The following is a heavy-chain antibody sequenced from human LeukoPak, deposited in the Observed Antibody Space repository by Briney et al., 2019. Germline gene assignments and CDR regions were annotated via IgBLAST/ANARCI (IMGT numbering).Heavy chain of an antibody. J-gene: IGHJ3*02. CDR1: GFTFKLYW. CDR3: ARDRSPGIGAQDGFDI. Sequence: GGSLRLSCAASGFTFKLYWMHWVRQVPGKRPVWVSRINDDGSDTIYADSVRGRFTISRDDAKNTVYLQMNSLRAEDTAVYYCARDRSPGIGAQDGFDIWGQGTMVTVSS. CDR2: INDDGSDT. V-gene: IGHV3-74*01. D-gene: IGHD6-13*01.